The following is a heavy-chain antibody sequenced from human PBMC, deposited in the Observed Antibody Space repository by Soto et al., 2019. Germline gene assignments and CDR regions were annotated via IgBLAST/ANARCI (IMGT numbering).Heavy chain of an antibody. CDR1: GGTFSSYA. Sequence: QVQLVQSGAEVKKPGSSVKVSCKASGGTFSSYAISWVRQAPGQGLEWMGGIIPIFGTANYAQKFQGRVTITADESTRTAYMELSSLRSEDTAVYYCARDWTILATTADYYYYGIDVWGQGTTVTVSS. CDR2: IIPIFGTA. V-gene: IGHV1-69*01. CDR3: ARDWTILATTADYYYYGIDV. D-gene: IGHD5-12*01. J-gene: IGHJ6*02.